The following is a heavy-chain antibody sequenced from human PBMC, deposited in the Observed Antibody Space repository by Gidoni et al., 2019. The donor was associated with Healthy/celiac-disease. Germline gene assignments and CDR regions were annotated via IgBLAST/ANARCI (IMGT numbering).Heavy chain of an antibody. Sequence: QVQLVESGGGVVQPGRSLRLSCAASGVTFSSYGMHWVRQAPGKGLEWVAVIWYDGSNKYYADSVKGRFTISRDNSKNTLYLQMNSLRAEDTAVYYCARHAGSDPFYYYGMDVWGQGTTVTVSS. CDR2: IWYDGSNK. CDR3: ARHAGSDPFYYYGMDV. D-gene: IGHD3-10*01. V-gene: IGHV3-33*01. J-gene: IGHJ6*02. CDR1: GVTFSSYG.